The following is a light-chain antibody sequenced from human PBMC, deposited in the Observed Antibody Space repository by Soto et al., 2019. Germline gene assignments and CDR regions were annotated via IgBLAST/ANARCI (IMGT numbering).Light chain of an antibody. Sequence: ELVLSQSPATLSVSPGERATLSCRASQSIRKNLAWYQQKPGQAPTLFIYEASTRATGVPARFSGSGSGTEFTLTISSLQSEDFAIYYCQQSHNYMYTFGQGTKLEIK. CDR3: QQSHNYMYT. CDR1: QSIRKN. CDR2: EAS. V-gene: IGKV3-15*01. J-gene: IGKJ2*01.